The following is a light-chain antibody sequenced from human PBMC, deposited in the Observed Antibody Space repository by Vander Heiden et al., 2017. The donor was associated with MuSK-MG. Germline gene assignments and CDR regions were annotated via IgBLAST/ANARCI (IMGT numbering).Light chain of an antibody. CDR3: SSYAGNNIYV. V-gene: IGLV2-8*01. CDR2: EVS. Sequence: QSALTQPPSASRSPGQAVTISCTGTSSDVGKYQYVSWYQQHPGTAPELIVYEVSKRPSGVPDRFSGSKSGNTASLTVAGLQAGDEADYYCSSYAGNNIYVFGTGTKVTV. J-gene: IGLJ1*01. CDR1: SSDVGKYQY.